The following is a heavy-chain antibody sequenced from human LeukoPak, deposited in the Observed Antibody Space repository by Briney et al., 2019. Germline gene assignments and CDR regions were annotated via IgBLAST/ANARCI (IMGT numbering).Heavy chain of an antibody. Sequence: EASVKVSCKPSGYTFTSYSMNLVRQAPGPGLEWMGWINTNTGNPTYAQGFTGRFVFSLDTSVSTAYLQISSLKAEDTAVYYCARDQVAVAGNWFDPWGQGTLVTVSS. CDR3: ARDQVAVAGNWFDP. CDR2: INTNTGNP. J-gene: IGHJ5*02. CDR1: GYTFTSYS. D-gene: IGHD6-19*01. V-gene: IGHV7-4-1*02.